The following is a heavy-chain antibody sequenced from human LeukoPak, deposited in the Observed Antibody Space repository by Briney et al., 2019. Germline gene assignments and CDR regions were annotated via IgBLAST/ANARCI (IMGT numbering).Heavy chain of an antibody. CDR2: INTNTGNP. CDR1: GCTFTTYA. Sequence: ASVKVSCKASGCTFTTYAINWVRQAPGQGLEWMGWINTNTGNPTYAQGFTGRFVFSLDTSVSTAYLQISSLRAEDTAVYYCARAELPCSGSSCFSYWGQGTLVTVSS. D-gene: IGHD2-15*01. V-gene: IGHV7-4-1*02. CDR3: ARAELPCSGSSCFSY. J-gene: IGHJ4*02.